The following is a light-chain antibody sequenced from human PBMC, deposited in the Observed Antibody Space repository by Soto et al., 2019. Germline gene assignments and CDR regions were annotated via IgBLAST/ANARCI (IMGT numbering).Light chain of an antibody. CDR3: QQFNNYPLT. CDR1: QSIDTW. J-gene: IGKJ4*01. Sequence: DIQMTQSPSTLSASVGDRVTITCRASQSIDTWLAWYQQKPGKAPQVLINQASILESGVPSRFSGSGSGTEFTLTISSLQPEDFATYYCQQFNNYPLTFGGGTKVDIK. CDR2: QAS. V-gene: IGKV1-5*03.